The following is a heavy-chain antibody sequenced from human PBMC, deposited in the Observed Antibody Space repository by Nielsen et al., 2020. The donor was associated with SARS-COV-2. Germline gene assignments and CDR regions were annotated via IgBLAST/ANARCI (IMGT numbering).Heavy chain of an antibody. Sequence: SETLSLTCTVSGGSVSSGSYYWSWIRQPPGKGLEWIGYIYYSGSTNYNPSLKSRVTISVDTSKNQFSLKLSSVTAADTAVYYCARGDYDFWSGIDYWGQGTLVIVSS. CDR3: ARGDYDFWSGIDY. D-gene: IGHD3-3*01. CDR2: IYYSGST. J-gene: IGHJ4*02. CDR1: GGSVSSGSYY. V-gene: IGHV4-61*01.